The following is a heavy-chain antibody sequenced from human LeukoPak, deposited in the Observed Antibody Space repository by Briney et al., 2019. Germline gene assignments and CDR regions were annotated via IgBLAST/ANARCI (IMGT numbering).Heavy chain of an antibody. CDR2: IHYSAST. J-gene: IGHJ3*02. D-gene: IGHD3-22*01. V-gene: IGHV4-38-2*02. Sequence: ASETLSLTCTVSGYSISSGYYWGWIRQPPGKGLEWIATIHYSASTYYNPSLESRVTISVDTSKNQFSLKLSSVTAADTAVYYCARHTVDPFTMIVVVDAFDIWGQGTMVTVSS. CDR3: ARHTVDPFTMIVVVDAFDI. CDR1: GYSISSGYY.